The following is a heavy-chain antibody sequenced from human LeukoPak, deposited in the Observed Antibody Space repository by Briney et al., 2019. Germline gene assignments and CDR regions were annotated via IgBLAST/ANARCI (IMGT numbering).Heavy chain of an antibody. V-gene: IGHV3-21*01. CDR2: ISSSSSYI. CDR3: ARDRVSYGFDYYYGMDV. D-gene: IGHD5-18*01. J-gene: IGHJ6*04. CDR1: GFTFSSYS. Sequence: GGSLRLSCAASGFTFSSYSMNWVRQAPGKGLEWVSSISSSSSYIYYADSVKGRFTISRDNAKNSLYLQMNSLRAEDTAVYYCARDRVSYGFDYYYGMDVWGKGTTVTVSS.